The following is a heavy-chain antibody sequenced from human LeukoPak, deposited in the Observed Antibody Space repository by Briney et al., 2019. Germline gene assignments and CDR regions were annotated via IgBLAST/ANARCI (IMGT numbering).Heavy chain of an antibody. J-gene: IGHJ4*02. V-gene: IGHV3-15*01. CDR3: TTGNAVPLPDY. D-gene: IGHD3-10*01. CDR1: GFTFSSAW. CDR2: IKSKADGGAT. Sequence: GGSLRLSCVASGFTFSSAWMSWVRQAPGKGLEWTGRIKSKADGGATEYAAPVRGRFTISRDVSKNTMYLQMNSLKSEDTGVYYCTTGNAVPLPDYWGQGTLVTVSS.